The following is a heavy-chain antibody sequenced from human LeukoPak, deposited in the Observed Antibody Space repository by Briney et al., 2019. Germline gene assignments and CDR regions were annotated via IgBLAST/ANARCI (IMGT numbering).Heavy chain of an antibody. CDR3: VRDWEGFNFDI. J-gene: IGHJ3*02. D-gene: IGHD1-26*01. CDR1: GGSVRSNY. V-gene: IGHV4-59*02. CDR2: IHNTGST. Sequence: KPSETLSLTCTVSGGSVRSNYWSWIRQPPGEGLEWIAYIHNTGSTNYNPSFKSRVTISLDTSKNEFSLKLTSVTAADTAVYYCVRDWEGFNFDIWGQGTMVTVSS.